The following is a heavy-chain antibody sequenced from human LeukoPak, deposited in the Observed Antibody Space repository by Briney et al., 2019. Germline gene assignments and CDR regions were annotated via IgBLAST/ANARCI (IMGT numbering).Heavy chain of an antibody. D-gene: IGHD3-10*01. J-gene: IGHJ6*03. V-gene: IGHV4-61*02. CDR3: ARVRRGSKGPKEDYMDV. CDR1: GGSISSGSYY. CDR2: IYTSGST. Sequence: SETLSLTCTVSGGSISSGSYYWSWIRQPAGKGLEWIGRIYTSGSTNYNPSLKSRFPISVDTSKNQFSLKLSAVTAADPAVYYCARVRRGSKGPKEDYMDVWGKGTTVTVSS.